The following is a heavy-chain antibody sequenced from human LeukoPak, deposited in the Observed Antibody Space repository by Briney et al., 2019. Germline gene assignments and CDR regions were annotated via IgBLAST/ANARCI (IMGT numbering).Heavy chain of an antibody. CDR1: GGSIISYY. Sequence: SKTLSLTCTVSGGSIISYYWSWIRQLPGQVLEWIGYIYYSRSTNYNSSLKSRVTISVDTSKNQFSLKLSSVSAADTAVYFCARQGIVLPQLGAFDIWGQGTMVTVSS. V-gene: IGHV4-59*08. CDR2: IYYSRST. CDR3: ARQGIVLPQLGAFDI. J-gene: IGHJ3*02. D-gene: IGHD2/OR15-2a*01.